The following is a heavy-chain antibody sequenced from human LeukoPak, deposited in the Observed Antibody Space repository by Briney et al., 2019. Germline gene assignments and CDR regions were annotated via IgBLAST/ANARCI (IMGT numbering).Heavy chain of an antibody. CDR1: GYTFTGYY. V-gene: IGHV1-2*02. CDR3: ARVAIMVRGVNLFHQ. D-gene: IGHD3-10*01. J-gene: IGHJ1*01. Sequence: GASVKVSCKASGYTFTGYYMHWVRQAPGQGLEWMGWINPNSGGTNYAQKFQGRVTMTRDTSISTAYMELSRLRSDDTAVYYCARVAIMVRGVNLFHQWGQGTLVTVSS. CDR2: INPNSGGT.